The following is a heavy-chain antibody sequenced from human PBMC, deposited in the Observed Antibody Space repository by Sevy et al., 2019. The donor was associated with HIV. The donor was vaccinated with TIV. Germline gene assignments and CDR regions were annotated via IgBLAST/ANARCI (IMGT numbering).Heavy chain of an antibody. J-gene: IGHJ6*02. CDR3: AGGAMVYGLDD. D-gene: IGHD5-18*01. CDR1: GFTFSSYA. V-gene: IGHV3-33*01. CDR2: ICYDGSNK. Sequence: GGSLRLSCAASGFTFSSYAMHWVRQAPVKGLEWVAVICYDGSNKEYADSVKGRFTISRDNSKNMSYLQMNSLRAEDTAVSYCAGGAMVYGLDDWGQGTTVTVSS.